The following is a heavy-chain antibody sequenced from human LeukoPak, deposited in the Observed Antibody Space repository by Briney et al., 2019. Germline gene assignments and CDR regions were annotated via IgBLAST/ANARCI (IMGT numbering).Heavy chain of an antibody. Sequence: GASVKVSCKASGYTFTGYYMHWVRQAPGQGLEWMGRINPNSGGTNYAQKFQGRVTMTRDTSISTAYLELCRLRSDNTAVYDCARLGYCSGGSCDGFDYWGQGTLVTFSS. CDR2: INPNSGGT. CDR3: ARLGYCSGGSCDGFDY. CDR1: GYTFTGYY. D-gene: IGHD2-15*01. V-gene: IGHV1-2*06. J-gene: IGHJ4*02.